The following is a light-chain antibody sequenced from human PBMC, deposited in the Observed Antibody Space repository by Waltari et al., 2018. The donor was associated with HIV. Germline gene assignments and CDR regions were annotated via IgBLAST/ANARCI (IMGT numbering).Light chain of an antibody. CDR3: SSYTNNNIVV. CDR1: SSDVGGDNY. J-gene: IGLJ2*01. CDR2: GVS. V-gene: IGLV2-14*01. Sequence: QSALTQPASVSGSPGQSITITCTGTSSDVGGDNYVSRYKQHPGKAPKLMIYGVSNRPSGVSNRFSWSQSGNTASLTISGLQAEDEADYSCSSYTNNNIVVFGGGTKLTVL.